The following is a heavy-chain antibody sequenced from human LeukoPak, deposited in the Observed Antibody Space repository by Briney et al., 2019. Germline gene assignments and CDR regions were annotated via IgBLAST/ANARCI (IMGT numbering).Heavy chain of an antibody. V-gene: IGHV1-69*01. D-gene: IGHD1-26*01. CDR2: IIPIFGTA. Sequence: SVKVSCKASGGTFSSYAISWVRQAPGQGLEWMGGIIPIFGTANYAQKFQGRVTITADESTSTAYMELSSLRSDDTAVYYCARAVGAVDYYFDYWGQGTLVTVSS. CDR1: GGTFSSYA. CDR3: ARAVGAVDYYFDY. J-gene: IGHJ4*02.